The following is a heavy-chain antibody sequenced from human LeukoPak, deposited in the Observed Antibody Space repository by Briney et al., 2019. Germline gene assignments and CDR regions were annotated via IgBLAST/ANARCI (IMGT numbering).Heavy chain of an antibody. J-gene: IGHJ1*01. CDR3: AKDYYDSGAYYRQFFQH. V-gene: IGHV3-23*01. CDR2: LSGSGGST. D-gene: IGHD3-22*01. CDR1: GFTFNNYV. Sequence: PGGSLRLSCAASGFTFNNYVMNWVRQAPGKGLEWVSALSGSGGSTYYADSVKGRFTISRDNSKNTLYLQMNSLRAEDTAVYYCAKDYYDSGAYYRQFFQHWGQGTLVTVSS.